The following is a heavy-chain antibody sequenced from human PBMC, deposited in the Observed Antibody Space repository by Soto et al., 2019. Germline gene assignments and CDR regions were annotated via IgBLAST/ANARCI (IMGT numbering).Heavy chain of an antibody. V-gene: IGHV4-39*01. J-gene: IGHJ4*02. CDR3: ARYCGCDCYPN. D-gene: IGHD2-21*02. Sequence: QLQLHESGPGLVKPSETLSLTCTVSGGSISDTSYYWGWIRQPPGKGLEWIGSIYYSGSTFNNPSLKSRVTISVDTSRNQFSLKLRSVTAADTAVYYCARYCGCDCYPNWGQGTLVTVSS. CDR2: IYYSGST. CDR1: GGSISDTSYY.